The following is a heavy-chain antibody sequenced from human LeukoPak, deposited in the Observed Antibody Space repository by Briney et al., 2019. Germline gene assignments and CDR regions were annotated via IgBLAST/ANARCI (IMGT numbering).Heavy chain of an antibody. CDR2: IYYSETT. CDR1: GGSISSGGYY. D-gene: IGHD3-22*01. CDR3: ARSPPHYYDSGAYPYYFDY. V-gene: IGHV4-61*08. J-gene: IGHJ4*02. Sequence: SETLSLTCTVSGGSISSGGYYWSWIRQPPGKGLEFIGYIYYSETTNYNPSLKSRVTISVDTSKNQFSLKLSSVTAADTAVYYCARSPPHYYDSGAYPYYFDYWGQGTLVTVSS.